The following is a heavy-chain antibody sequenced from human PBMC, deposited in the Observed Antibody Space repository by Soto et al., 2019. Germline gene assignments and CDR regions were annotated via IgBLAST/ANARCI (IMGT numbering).Heavy chain of an antibody. CDR2: TYYRSRFFS. D-gene: IGHD3-10*01. CDR1: GDSVSSYSAA. CDR3: VRDRYSSSGWFDP. V-gene: IGHV6-1*01. Sequence: SQTLLLTCAISGDSVSSYSAAWNWIRQSPSGGLEWLGRTYYRSRFFSDYAESVKSRIIINPDTSKNQFSLQLKSVTPEDTAVYYCVRDRYSSSGWFDPWGQGTPVTVS. J-gene: IGHJ5*02.